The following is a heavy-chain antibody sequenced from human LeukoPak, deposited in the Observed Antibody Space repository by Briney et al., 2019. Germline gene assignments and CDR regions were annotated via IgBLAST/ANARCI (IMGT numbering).Heavy chain of an antibody. V-gene: IGHV4-39*02. D-gene: IGHD2-2*02. CDR2: IYYSGST. Sequence: GSLRLSCAASGFTFSGYWMSWIRQPPGKGLEWIGSIYYSGSTYSNPSLKSRVTISVDTSKNQFSLKLSSVTAADTAVYYCAREGLYCSSTSCYNNWFDPWGQGTLVAVSS. CDR3: AREGLYCSSTSCYNNWFDP. CDR1: GFTFSGYW. J-gene: IGHJ5*02.